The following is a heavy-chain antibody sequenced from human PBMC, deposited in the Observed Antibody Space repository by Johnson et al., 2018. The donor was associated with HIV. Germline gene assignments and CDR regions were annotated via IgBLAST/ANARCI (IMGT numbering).Heavy chain of an antibody. V-gene: IGHV3-30*18. CDR2: ISFDGGDK. CDR1: GFGFSSNY. Sequence: QVQLVESGGGVVQPGRSLRASCAASGFGFSSNYMSWVRQSPGKGLEWVAVISFDGGDKYYADSVKGRFTISRDNSKSTFFLQMNSLTPEDTGVYYCAKGRRAPRAFDIWGQGTMVTVSS. J-gene: IGHJ3*02. CDR3: AKGRRAPRAFDI.